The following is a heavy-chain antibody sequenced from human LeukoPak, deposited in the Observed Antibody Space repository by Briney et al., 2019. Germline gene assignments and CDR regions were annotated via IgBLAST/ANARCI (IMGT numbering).Heavy chain of an antibody. CDR2: IYYSGST. J-gene: IGHJ3*02. CDR1: SGSISSSSYY. V-gene: IGHV4-39*01. Sequence: SETLSLTCAVSSGSISSSSYYWGWIRQAPGKGLEWIGRIYYSGSTYYNPSLKSRVTLSVDTSKNQFSLKLRSVTAADTAVYYCARQERGYDGSGHRAFDIWGQGTMVTISS. CDR3: ARQERGYDGSGHRAFDI. D-gene: IGHD3-22*01.